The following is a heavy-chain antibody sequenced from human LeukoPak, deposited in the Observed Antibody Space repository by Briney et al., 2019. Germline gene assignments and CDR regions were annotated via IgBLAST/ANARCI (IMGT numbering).Heavy chain of an antibody. CDR3: ARVAGDRGYYYYGMDV. CDR2: ISAYNGNT. CDR1: GYTFTSYG. Sequence: GASVKVSCEASGYTFTSYGISWVRQAPGQGLEWMGWISAYNGNTNYAQKLQGRVTMTTDTSTSTAYMELRSLRSDDTAVYYCARVAGDRGYYYYGMDVWGQGTTVTVSS. V-gene: IGHV1-18*01. J-gene: IGHJ6*02.